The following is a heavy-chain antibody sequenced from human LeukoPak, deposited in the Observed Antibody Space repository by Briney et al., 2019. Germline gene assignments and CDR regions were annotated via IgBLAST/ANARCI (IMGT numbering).Heavy chain of an antibody. CDR1: GFTFSSYS. D-gene: IGHD4-23*01. Sequence: GGSLRLSCAASGFTFSSYSMNWVRQAPGKGLEWVSYISSSSSTIYYADSVKGRFTISRDNSKNTLFLQMNSLRPDDTAVFYCVKMSRGNDDSWGQGTLVTVSS. V-gene: IGHV3-48*01. J-gene: IGHJ5*01. CDR3: VKMSRGNDDS. CDR2: ISSSSSTI.